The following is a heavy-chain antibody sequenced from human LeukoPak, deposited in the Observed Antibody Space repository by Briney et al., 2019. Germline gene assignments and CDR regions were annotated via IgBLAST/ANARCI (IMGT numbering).Heavy chain of an antibody. CDR2: IHPSGGST. J-gene: IGHJ4*02. CDR3: AALAVVGAFDS. CDR1: GYPFTSYY. V-gene: IGHV1-46*01. Sequence: SVKLLCNSSGYPFTSYYMHWVRQPPAQGLEWMGIIHPSGGSTSCAEKFQGRVTMTRETSTSTVDRELSSRRSENTAVYYCAALAVVGAFDSWGQGTLVIVSS. D-gene: IGHD6-19*01.